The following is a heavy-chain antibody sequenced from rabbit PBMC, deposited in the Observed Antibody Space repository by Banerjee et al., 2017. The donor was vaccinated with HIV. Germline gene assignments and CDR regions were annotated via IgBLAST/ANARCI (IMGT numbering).Heavy chain of an antibody. CDR1: GFSLSNKYV. CDR3: ARSNDWGLEYFHL. Sequence: QEQLEESGGDLVKPEGSLTLTCTASGFSLSNKYVMCWVRQAPGKGLEWIGWIVTDDSAYYASWAKGRFTISSTSSTTVTLQITSLTAADTATYFCARSNDWGLEYFHLWGPGTLVTVS. D-gene: IGHD4-1*01. CDR2: IVTDDSA. V-gene: IGHV1S45*01. J-gene: IGHJ4*01.